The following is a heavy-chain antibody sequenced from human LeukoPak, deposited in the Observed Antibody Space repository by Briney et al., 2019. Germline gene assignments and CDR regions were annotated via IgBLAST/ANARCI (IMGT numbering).Heavy chain of an antibody. V-gene: IGHV4-39*01. Sequence: SEXLSLTCTVSGGSISSSSYYWGWIRQPPGKGLEWIGSIYYSGSTYYNPSLKSRVTISVDTSKNQFSLKLSSVTAADTAVYYCARPSYYDHAFDIWGQGTMVTVSS. J-gene: IGHJ3*02. CDR3: ARPSYYDHAFDI. CDR1: GGSISSSSYY. D-gene: IGHD3-3*01. CDR2: IYYSGST.